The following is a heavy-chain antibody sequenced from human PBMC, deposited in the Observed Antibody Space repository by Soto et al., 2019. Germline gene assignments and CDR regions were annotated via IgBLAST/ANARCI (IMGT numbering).Heavy chain of an antibody. Sequence: PSVTLSLTSIVSVGSISRYYWSWIRQPPGKGLEWIGYIYYSGSTNSNPSLKSRVTISVDTSKNQFSLKLSSVTAADTAVYYCARGPNQLRANLDYYFYYMDDGGKGTSVTVFS. J-gene: IGHJ6*03. CDR2: IYYSGST. V-gene: IGHV4-59*01. D-gene: IGHD2-2*01. CDR1: VGSISRYY. CDR3: ARGPNQLRANLDYYFYYMDD.